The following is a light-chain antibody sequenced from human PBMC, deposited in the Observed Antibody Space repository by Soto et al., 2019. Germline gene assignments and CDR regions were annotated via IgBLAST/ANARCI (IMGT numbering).Light chain of an antibody. V-gene: IGKV1-39*01. CDR1: QSISSY. CDR2: AAS. Sequence: DIQMTQSPSSLSASVGDRVTITCRASQSISSYLNWYQQKPGKVPKLLIYAASSLQSGVPSRFSGNGSGTEFTLTISRLQPEDLATYFCQQYNGYPWTFGQGTRVGIK. CDR3: QQYNGYPWT. J-gene: IGKJ1*01.